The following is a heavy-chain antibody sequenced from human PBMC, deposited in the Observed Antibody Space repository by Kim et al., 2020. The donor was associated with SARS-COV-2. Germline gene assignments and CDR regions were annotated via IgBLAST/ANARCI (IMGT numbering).Heavy chain of an antibody. J-gene: IGHJ4*02. V-gene: IGHV6-1*01. Sequence: SQTLSLTCAISGDSVSSNSAAWNWIRQSPSRGLEWLGRTYYRSKWYNDYAVSVKSRITINPDTSKNQFSLQLNSVTPEDTAVYYCARDRAGIAVAGTRGESYFGYWGQGTLVTVCS. D-gene: IGHD6-19*01. CDR2: TYYRSKWYN. CDR3: ARDRAGIAVAGTRGESYFGY. CDR1: GDSVSSNSAA.